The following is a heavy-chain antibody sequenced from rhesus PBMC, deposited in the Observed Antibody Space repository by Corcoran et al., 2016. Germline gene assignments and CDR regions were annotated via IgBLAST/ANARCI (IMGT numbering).Heavy chain of an antibody. CDR3: ARDRARFDV. J-gene: IGHJ5-1*01. V-gene: IGHV4S14*01. CDR2: IYGSGGSN. CDR1: GYSISSNY. Sequence: QVQLQESGPGLVKPSETLSLTCAVSGYSISSNYWNWIPQPPGKGLGWIGSIYGSGGSNYLSPSLKSRVTLSVDTSKNQFSLKLSSVTAADTAVYYCARDRARFDVWGPGVLVTVSS.